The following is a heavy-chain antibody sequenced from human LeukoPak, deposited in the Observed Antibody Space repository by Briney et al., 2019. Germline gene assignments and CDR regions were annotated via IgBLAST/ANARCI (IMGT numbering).Heavy chain of an antibody. CDR1: GGSIRSYY. V-gene: IGHV4-59*01. Sequence: PSETLSLTCTVSGGSIRSYYWSWIRQPPGKGLEWIGYIYYSGSTNYNPSLKSRVTISVDTSKNQFSLKLSSVTAADTAVYYCARTRSGWRSIRPYYFDYWGQGTLVTVSS. CDR2: IYYSGST. CDR3: ARTRSGWRSIRPYYFDY. D-gene: IGHD6-19*01. J-gene: IGHJ4*02.